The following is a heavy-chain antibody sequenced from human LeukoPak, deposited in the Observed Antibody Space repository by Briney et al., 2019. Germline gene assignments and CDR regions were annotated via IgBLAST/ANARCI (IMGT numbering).Heavy chain of an antibody. D-gene: IGHD3-22*01. J-gene: IGHJ3*02. V-gene: IGHV4-59*08. Sequence: SETLSLTCAVYGGSFSGYYWSWIRQPPGKGLEWIGYIYYSGSTNYNPSLKSRVTISVDTSKNQFSLKLSSVTAADTAVYYCARHKPIYDSSGYYHYDAFDIRGQGTMVTVSS. CDR1: GGSFSGYY. CDR2: IYYSGST. CDR3: ARHKPIYDSSGYYHYDAFDI.